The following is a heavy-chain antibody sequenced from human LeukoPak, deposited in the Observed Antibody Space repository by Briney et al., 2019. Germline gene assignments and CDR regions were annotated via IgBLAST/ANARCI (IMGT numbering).Heavy chain of an antibody. CDR2: IYSGGST. V-gene: IGHV3-53*01. Sequence: GGSLRLSCAASGFTVSSNYMSWVRQAPGKGLEWVSVIYSGGSTYYADSVKGRFTISRDNSKNTLYLQMNSLRAEDTAVYYCARDSYDDYYFDYWGQGTLVTVSS. CDR3: ARDSYDDYYFDY. CDR1: GFTVSSNY. D-gene: IGHD4-17*01. J-gene: IGHJ4*02.